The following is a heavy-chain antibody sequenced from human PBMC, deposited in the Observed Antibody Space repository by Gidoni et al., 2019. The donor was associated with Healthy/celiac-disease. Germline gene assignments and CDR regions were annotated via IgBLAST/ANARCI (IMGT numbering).Heavy chain of an antibody. V-gene: IGHV3-30-3*01. CDR3: ARDLSYAPY. CDR1: GFTFSSYA. CDR2: ISYDGSNK. J-gene: IGHJ4*02. Sequence: QVQLVESGGGVVQPGMSLRLSCAASGFTFSSYAMHWVRQAPGKGLEWVAVISYDGSNKYYADSVKGRFTISRDNSKNTLDLQMNSLRAEDTAVYYCARDLSYAPYWGQGTLVTVSS. D-gene: IGHD1-26*01.